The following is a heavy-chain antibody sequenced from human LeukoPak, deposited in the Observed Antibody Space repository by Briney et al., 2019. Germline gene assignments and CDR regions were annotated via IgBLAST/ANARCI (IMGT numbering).Heavy chain of an antibody. Sequence: GGSLRLSCAASGFTFSSYWMSWVRQAPGKGLEWVANIKHDGSEKQDGSEKNYVDSVKGQFTISRDNAKNSLYLQMNSLRAEDTAVYYCARSGRGVDSFYFYMDVWGKGTTVTVSS. J-gene: IGHJ6*03. CDR2: IKHDGSEKQDGSEK. D-gene: IGHD3-10*01. CDR1: GFTFSSYW. CDR3: ARSGRGVDSFYFYMDV. V-gene: IGHV3-7*03.